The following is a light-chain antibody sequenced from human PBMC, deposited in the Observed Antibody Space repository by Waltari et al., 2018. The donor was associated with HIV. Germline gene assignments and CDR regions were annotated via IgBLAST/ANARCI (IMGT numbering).Light chain of an antibody. CDR2: RNN. CDR3: AAWDDNLSGWV. CDR1: SSNSGSNY. J-gene: IGLJ3*02. Sequence: QSVLTQPPSASGTPGQSVTNPCSGSSSNSGSNYVYWYQQLPGTAPKLLIYRNNQPPSGVPDRFSGFKSGTSASLAISGLRAEDEADYYCAAWDDNLSGWVFGGGSKLTIL. V-gene: IGLV1-47*01.